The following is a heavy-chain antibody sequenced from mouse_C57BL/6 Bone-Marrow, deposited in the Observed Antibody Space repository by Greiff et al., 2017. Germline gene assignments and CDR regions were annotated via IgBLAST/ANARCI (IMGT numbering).Heavy chain of an antibody. Sequence: EVQLQQSGPELVKPGASVKISCKASGYTFTDYYMNWVKQSHGKSLEWIGDINPNNGGTSYNQKFKGKATLTVDKSSSTAYMELRSLTSEDSAVYYCARFRGWYCDVWGTGTTVTVSS. CDR3: ARFRGWYCDV. V-gene: IGHV1-26*01. J-gene: IGHJ1*03. CDR2: INPNNGGT. CDR1: GYTFTDYY.